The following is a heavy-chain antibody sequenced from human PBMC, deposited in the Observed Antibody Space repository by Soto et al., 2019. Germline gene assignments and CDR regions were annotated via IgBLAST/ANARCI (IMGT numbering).Heavy chain of an antibody. Sequence: QVQLVQSGAEVKKPGASVKVSCKASGYTFTSYDINWVRQATGQGLECMGWMNPNSGNTGYAQKFQGRVTMTRNTSISRAYMELSSLRSEDTAVYYCASSARNYAFWSGYSFDIWGQGTMVTVSS. CDR2: MNPNSGNT. D-gene: IGHD3-3*01. CDR1: GYTFTSYD. V-gene: IGHV1-8*01. J-gene: IGHJ3*02. CDR3: ASSARNYAFWSGYSFDI.